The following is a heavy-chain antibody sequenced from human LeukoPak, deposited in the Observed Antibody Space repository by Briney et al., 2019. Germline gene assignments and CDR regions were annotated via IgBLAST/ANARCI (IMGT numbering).Heavy chain of an antibody. CDR2: ISGSGGST. CDR3: AKGGSGWYAAHFDY. Sequence: GGSLRLSCAASGFTFSSYGMSWVRQAPGKGLEWVSAISGSGGSTYYADSVKGRFTISRDNSKNTLYLQMNSLRAEDTAVYYCAKGGSGWYAAHFDYWGQGTLVTVSS. J-gene: IGHJ4*02. CDR1: GFTFSSYG. D-gene: IGHD6-19*01. V-gene: IGHV3-23*01.